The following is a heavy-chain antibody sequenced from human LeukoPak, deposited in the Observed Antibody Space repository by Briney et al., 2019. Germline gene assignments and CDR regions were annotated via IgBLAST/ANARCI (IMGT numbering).Heavy chain of an antibody. CDR3: VRGQATAWGLDY. CDR2: ISTDARTI. CDR1: GFTFSSYS. J-gene: IGHJ4*02. Sequence: PGGSLRLSCAASGFTFSSYSMNWVRQAPGKGLVWVSHISTDARTITYADFVKGRFTISRDNAKNTLYLQMNSLRVEDTALYYCVRGQATAWGLDYWGQGTLVTVSS. D-gene: IGHD6-13*01. V-gene: IGHV3-74*01.